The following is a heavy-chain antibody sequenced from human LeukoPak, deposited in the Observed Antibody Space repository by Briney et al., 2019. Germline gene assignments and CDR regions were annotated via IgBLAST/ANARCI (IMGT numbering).Heavy chain of an antibody. CDR2: IYHSGST. Sequence: SETLSLTCTVSGYSISSGYYWGWIRQPPGKGLEWIGSIYHSGSTYYNPSLKSRVTISVDTSKNQFSLKLSSVTAADTAVYYCARDLFSEFEFVPRGIAAAGVNWFDPWGQGTLVTVSS. CDR1: GYSISSGYY. J-gene: IGHJ5*02. CDR3: ARDLFSEFEFVPRGIAAAGVNWFDP. V-gene: IGHV4-38-2*02. D-gene: IGHD6-13*01.